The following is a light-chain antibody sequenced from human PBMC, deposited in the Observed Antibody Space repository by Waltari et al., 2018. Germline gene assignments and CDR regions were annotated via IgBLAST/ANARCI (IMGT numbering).Light chain of an antibody. CDR1: QSLTKRY. CDR3: QQYGSSIMYT. CDR2: GAS. V-gene: IGKV3-20*01. Sequence: EVVLTQSPDTLSLSPGERATLSCRASQSLTKRYLAWYQQKPGQAPRLLIYGASSRAAGIPYRVSGSGSGTDFTLTISRLEPEDFAVYYCQQYGSSIMYTFGQGTKLEIK. J-gene: IGKJ2*01.